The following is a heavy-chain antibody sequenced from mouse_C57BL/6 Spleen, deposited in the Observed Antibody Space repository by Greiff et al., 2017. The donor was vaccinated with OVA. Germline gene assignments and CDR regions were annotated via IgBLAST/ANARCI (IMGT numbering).Heavy chain of an antibody. CDR3: AIYYSNGDYAMDY. Sequence: VQLQQPGAELVKPGASVKLSCKASGYTFTSYWMHWVKQRPGQGLEWIGMIHPNSGSTNYNEKFKSKATLTVDKSSSTAYMQLSSLTSEDSAVYYCAIYYSNGDYAMDYWGQGTSVTVSS. CDR2: IHPNSGST. J-gene: IGHJ4*01. V-gene: IGHV1-64*01. D-gene: IGHD2-5*01. CDR1: GYTFTSYW.